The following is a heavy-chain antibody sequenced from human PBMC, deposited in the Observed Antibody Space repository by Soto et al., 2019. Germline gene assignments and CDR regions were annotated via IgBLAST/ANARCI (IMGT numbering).Heavy chain of an antibody. V-gene: IGHV1-69*13. D-gene: IGHD4-4*01. CDR2: ITPIFGTA. J-gene: IGHJ6*02. CDR1: GGTFSSYA. CDR3: ARGIGGTVTTSDYYYGMDV. Sequence: ASVKVSCKASGGTFSSYAISWVRQAPGQGLEWMGGITPIFGTANYAQKFQGRVTITADESTSTAYMELSSLRSEDTAVYYCARGIGGTVTTSDYYYGMDVWGQGTTVTVSS.